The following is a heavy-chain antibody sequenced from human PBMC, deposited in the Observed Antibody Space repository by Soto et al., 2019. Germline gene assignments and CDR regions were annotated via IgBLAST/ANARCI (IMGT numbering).Heavy chain of an antibody. J-gene: IGHJ4*02. Sequence: VGSLRLSCAASGFIFSSYWMSWVRQAPGKGLEWVANIKQDGSEKYYVDSVKGRFTISRDNAKNSLYLQMNRLRAEDTAVYHWARDQHISYLVGDLYFDYWGQGTLVTVSS. V-gene: IGHV3-7*03. D-gene: IGHD1-26*01. CDR2: IKQDGSEK. CDR1: GFIFSSYW. CDR3: ARDQHISYLVGDLYFDY.